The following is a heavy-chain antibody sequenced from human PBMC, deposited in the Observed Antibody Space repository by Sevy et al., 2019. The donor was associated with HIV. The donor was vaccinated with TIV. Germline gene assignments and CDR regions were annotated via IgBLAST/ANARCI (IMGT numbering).Heavy chain of an antibody. Sequence: SETLSLTCAVYGGSFSGYYWSWIRQPPGQGLEWIGEITHSGNTNYNPSLKSRVTISIDKSKNQFSLKLSSVTAADTAVFYCARGRYRDYLGGSYRPTYFDSWGQGALVTVSS. V-gene: IGHV4-34*01. CDR2: ITHSGNT. CDR1: GGSFSGYY. CDR3: ARGRYRDYLGGSYRPTYFDS. J-gene: IGHJ4*02. D-gene: IGHD3-16*02.